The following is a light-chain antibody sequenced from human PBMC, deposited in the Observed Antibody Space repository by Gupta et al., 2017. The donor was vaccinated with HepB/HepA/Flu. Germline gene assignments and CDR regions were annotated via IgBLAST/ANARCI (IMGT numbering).Light chain of an antibody. V-gene: IGLV7-43*01. CDR2: TTS. CDR1: TGEVTSGYY. J-gene: IGLJ2*01. Sequence: QTVVTQAPSLTVSPGGTVTLTCASSTGEVTSGYYATWFQQKPGQAHRSLIYTTSTKHSLTPARCSGSRLRGKAALTLADGQHEDEDDYYCLLYYGGTQVFGGGTKLTVL. CDR3: LLYYGGTQV.